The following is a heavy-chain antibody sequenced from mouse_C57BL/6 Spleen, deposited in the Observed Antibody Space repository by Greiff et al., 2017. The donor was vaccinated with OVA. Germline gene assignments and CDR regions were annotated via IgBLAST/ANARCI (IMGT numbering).Heavy chain of an antibody. V-gene: IGHV1-85*01. CDR2: IYPRDGST. Sequence: VQLQQSGPELVKPGASVKLSCKASGYTFTSYDINWVKQRPGQGLEWIGWIYPRDGSTKYNEKFKGKATLTVDTSSSTAYMELHSLTSEDSAVYFCARKRDYYGSSPFAYWGQGTLVTVSA. CDR3: ARKRDYYGSSPFAY. CDR1: GYTFTSYD. D-gene: IGHD1-1*01. J-gene: IGHJ3*01.